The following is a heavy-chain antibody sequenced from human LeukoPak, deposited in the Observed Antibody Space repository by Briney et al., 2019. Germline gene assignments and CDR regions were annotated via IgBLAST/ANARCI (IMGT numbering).Heavy chain of an antibody. CDR1: GFTFSGSA. Sequence: GGSLRLSCAASGFTFSGSAMHWVRQAFGKGLEWLGRIRSKADSYTTAYAASVKGRFIVPRDDSKNTAYLQMNSLKTEDTAVYYCRAAADLNDYRGQGTLVTVSS. CDR2: IRSKADSYTT. J-gene: IGHJ4*02. CDR3: RAAADLNDY. D-gene: IGHD6-13*01. V-gene: IGHV3-73*01.